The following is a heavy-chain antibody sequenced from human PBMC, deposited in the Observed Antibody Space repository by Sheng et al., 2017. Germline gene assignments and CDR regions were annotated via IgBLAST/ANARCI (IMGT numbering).Heavy chain of an antibody. V-gene: IGHV3-7*01. CDR1: RFIFSEYW. CDR2: IKQDGSEE. J-gene: IGHJ4*02. Sequence: EVQVVESGGDLVQPGGSLRLSCVVSRFIFSEYWMSWVRQAPGKGLEWVASIKQDGSEEKYVDSVRGRFTISRDNAKNSLYLQMNSLRVEDTAVYYCARAPRNSEYNQFDYWGQGMLVTVSS. D-gene: IGHD5-18*01. CDR3: ARAPRNSEYNQFDY.